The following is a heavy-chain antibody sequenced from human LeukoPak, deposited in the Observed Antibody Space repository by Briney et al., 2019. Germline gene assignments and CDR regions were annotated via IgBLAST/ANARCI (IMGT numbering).Heavy chain of an antibody. CDR3: TTATFLPKDY. CDR2: IKSKTDGGTT. V-gene: IGHV3-15*01. D-gene: IGHD2/OR15-2a*01. J-gene: IGHJ4*02. CDR1: GLSCSYAW. Sequence: GGSLRLSCAASGLSCSYAWMSWVRRAPGKGLEWVGRIKSKTDGGTTDYAAPVKGRVTITRDDSKNTLYLQMNSLKTEDTAVYYCTTATFLPKDYWGQGTLVTVSS.